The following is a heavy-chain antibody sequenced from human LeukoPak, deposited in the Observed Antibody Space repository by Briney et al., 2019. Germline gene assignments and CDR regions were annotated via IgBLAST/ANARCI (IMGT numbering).Heavy chain of an antibody. Sequence: PGGSLRLSCAASGFTFSIYAMSWVRQAPGKGLEWVSSISSSSSYIYYADSVKGRFTISRDNAKNSLYLQMNSLRAEDTAVYYCASGGVGGYVLIDYWGQGTLVTVSS. CDR2: ISSSSSYI. CDR1: GFTFSIYA. D-gene: IGHD5-12*01. CDR3: ASGGVGGYVLIDY. J-gene: IGHJ4*02. V-gene: IGHV3-21*01.